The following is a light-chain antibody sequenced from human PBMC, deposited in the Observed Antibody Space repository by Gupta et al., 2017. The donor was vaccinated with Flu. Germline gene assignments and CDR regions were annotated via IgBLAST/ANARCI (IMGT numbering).Light chain of an antibody. J-gene: IGKJ1*01. Sequence: DIVMTQSPLSLRVTPGEPASISCRSSQSLLHSNGYNYLDWYLQTPGQSPQLLIYLGSNRASGVPDRFSGSGSGTDFTLKISRVEAEDVGVYYCMQALQTPWTCGQGTKVEIK. CDR1: QSLLHSNGYNY. CDR3: MQALQTPWT. V-gene: IGKV2-28*01. CDR2: LGS.